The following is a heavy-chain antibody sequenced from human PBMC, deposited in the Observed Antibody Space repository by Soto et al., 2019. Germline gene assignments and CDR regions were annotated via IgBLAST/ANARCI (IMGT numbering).Heavy chain of an antibody. CDR3: ARGKPFSGMDV. V-gene: IGHV4-31*03. CDR1: GGSVSSVGYY. Sequence: PSETLSLTCIVSGGSVSSVGYYCSWVRQHPGTGLEWIGYIYSNGNTYYDPSLKSRVTISVDTSKNQFSLNLNSVTAADTAVYWCARGKPFSGMDVWGQGTTVTVS. CDR2: IYSNGNT. J-gene: IGHJ6*02.